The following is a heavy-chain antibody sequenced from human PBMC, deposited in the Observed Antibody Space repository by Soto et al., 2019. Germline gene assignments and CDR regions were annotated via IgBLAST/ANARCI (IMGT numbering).Heavy chain of an antibody. D-gene: IGHD6-13*01. CDR3: ARTAAAGKYYYGMDV. V-gene: IGHV5-51*01. CDR2: IYPGDSVT. Sequence: GESLKISCQGSGYSFTGYWIGWVRQMPGKGLEWMGIIYPGDSVTRYSPSFQGQVTISADKSISTAYLQWSSLKASDTAMYYCARTAAAGKYYYGMDVWGQGTTVTVSS. J-gene: IGHJ6*02. CDR1: GYSFTGYW.